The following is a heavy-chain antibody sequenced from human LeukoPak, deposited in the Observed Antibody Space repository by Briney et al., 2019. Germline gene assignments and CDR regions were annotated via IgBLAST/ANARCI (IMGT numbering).Heavy chain of an antibody. V-gene: IGHV3-23*01. D-gene: IGHD2-15*01. Sequence: GGSLRLSCAASGFTFSSHGMSWVRQAPGKGPEWVSTITGSGGTTLYADSVRGRFTISRDNSKNTVNLQMNSLRADDTAVYYCAKGGGGHFDYWGQGTLVTVSS. J-gene: IGHJ4*02. CDR2: ITGSGGTT. CDR3: AKGGGGHFDY. CDR1: GFTFSSHG.